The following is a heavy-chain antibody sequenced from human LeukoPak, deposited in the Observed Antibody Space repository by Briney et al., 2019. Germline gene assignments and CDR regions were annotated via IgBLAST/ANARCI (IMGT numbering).Heavy chain of an antibody. CDR3: ARDTPHPRGNFFES. Sequence: SETLSLTCTVSGGSVNSYYWTWIRQPAGKGLEWIGRIFGSGSSRYSPSLKDRVIMSIDTSKHQIFLRLHSVTAADTAVYFCARDTPHPRGNFFESWGQGTLVTVSS. CDR2: IFGSGSS. J-gene: IGHJ4*02. CDR1: GGSVNSYY. V-gene: IGHV4-4*07.